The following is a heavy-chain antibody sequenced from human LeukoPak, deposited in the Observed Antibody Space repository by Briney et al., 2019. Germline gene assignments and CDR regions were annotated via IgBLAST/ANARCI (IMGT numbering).Heavy chain of an antibody. Sequence: PGGSLRLSCAASGFTFRNYWMSWVRQAPGKGLEWVANINQDGSGVHYVDSVKGRFTISRDNAKNSLYLQMNSLRAEDTTVYYCARIDGDNSGWYEHWGQGTLVTVSS. D-gene: IGHD6-19*01. CDR1: GFTFRNYW. CDR3: ARIDGDNSGWYEH. V-gene: IGHV3-7*04. CDR2: INQDGSGV. J-gene: IGHJ5*02.